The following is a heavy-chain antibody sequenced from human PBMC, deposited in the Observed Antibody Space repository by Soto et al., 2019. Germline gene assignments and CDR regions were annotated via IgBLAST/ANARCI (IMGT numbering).Heavy chain of an antibody. Sequence: SETLSLTCAVYGGSFSCYYWSWIRQPPGKGLDWIGEVNHSGSTNYNPSLKSRVTISVDTSKNQFSLKLSSVTAADTAVYYCARDCSGGSCYSGGKYYYYGMDVWGQGTTVTVSS. J-gene: IGHJ6*02. V-gene: IGHV4-34*01. CDR2: VNHSGST. CDR1: GGSFSCYY. CDR3: ARDCSGGSCYSGGKYYYYGMDV. D-gene: IGHD2-15*01.